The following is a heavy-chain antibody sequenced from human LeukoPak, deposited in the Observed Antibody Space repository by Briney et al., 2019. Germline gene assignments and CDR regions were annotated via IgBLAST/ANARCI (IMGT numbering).Heavy chain of an antibody. V-gene: IGHV3-74*01. CDR2: INSGGSST. CDR3: ARGSYYDFWSGRHTPTDY. J-gene: IGHJ4*02. D-gene: IGHD3-3*01. CDR1: GFTFSSYW. Sequence: GGSLRLSCAASGFTFSSYWMHWVRQAPGKGLVWVSRINSGGSSTSYADSVKGRFTISRDNAKNTLYLQMNSLRAEDTAVYYCARGSYYDFWSGRHTPTDYWGQGTLVTVSS.